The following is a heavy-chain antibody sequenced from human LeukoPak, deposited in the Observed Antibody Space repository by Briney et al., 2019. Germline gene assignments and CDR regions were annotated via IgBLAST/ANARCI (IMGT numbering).Heavy chain of an antibody. J-gene: IGHJ4*02. Sequence: GGSLRLSCAASGFTFSSYSMNWVRQAPGKGLEWVSYISSSGSNIHYADSVKGRFTISRDNVKNSLYLQMNSLRAEDTAVYYCARGGVISASGTPHWGQGTLVTVSS. CDR2: ISSSGSNI. CDR1: GFTFSSYS. D-gene: IGHD6-13*01. CDR3: ARGGVISASGTPH. V-gene: IGHV3-48*01.